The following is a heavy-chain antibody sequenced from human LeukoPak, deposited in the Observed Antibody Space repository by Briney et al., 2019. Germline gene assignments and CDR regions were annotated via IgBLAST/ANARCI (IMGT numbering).Heavy chain of an antibody. Sequence: PGGSLRLSCAASGFTFSSYSMNWVRQAPGKGLEWVSSISSSSSYIYYADSVKGRFTISRDNAKNPLYLQMNSLRAEDTAVYYCARVVGFLPSYYYYMDVWGKGTTVTVSS. CDR1: GFTFSSYS. J-gene: IGHJ6*03. D-gene: IGHD2/OR15-2a*01. CDR3: ARVVGFLPSYYYYMDV. CDR2: ISSSSSYI. V-gene: IGHV3-21*01.